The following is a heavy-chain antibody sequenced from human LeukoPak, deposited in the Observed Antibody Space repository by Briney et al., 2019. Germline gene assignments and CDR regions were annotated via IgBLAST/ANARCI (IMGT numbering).Heavy chain of an antibody. CDR1: GFTFSSYA. J-gene: IGHJ4*02. Sequence: GASLRLSCAASGFTFSSYAMSWVRQAPGKGLEWVSAISGSGGSTYYADSVKGRFTIFRDNSKNTLYLQMNSLRAEDTAVYYCAKDARVDTAMVLYTHFDYWGQGTLVTVSS. CDR3: AKDARVDTAMVLYTHFDY. D-gene: IGHD5-18*01. V-gene: IGHV3-23*01. CDR2: ISGSGGST.